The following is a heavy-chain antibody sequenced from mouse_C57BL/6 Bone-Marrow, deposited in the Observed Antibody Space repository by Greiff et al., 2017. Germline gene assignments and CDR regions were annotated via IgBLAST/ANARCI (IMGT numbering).Heavy chain of an antibody. V-gene: IGHV5-16*01. J-gene: IGHJ3*01. CDR3: AIDRSYYDYDIFAY. CDR2: INYDGSST. D-gene: IGHD2-4*01. CDR1: GFTFSDYY. Sequence: EVQVVESEGGLVQPGSSMKLSCTASGFTFSDYYMAWVRQVPEKGLEWVANINYDGSSTYYLDSLKSRFIISRDNAKNILYLQMSSLKSEDTATYYCAIDRSYYDYDIFAYWGQGTLVTVSA.